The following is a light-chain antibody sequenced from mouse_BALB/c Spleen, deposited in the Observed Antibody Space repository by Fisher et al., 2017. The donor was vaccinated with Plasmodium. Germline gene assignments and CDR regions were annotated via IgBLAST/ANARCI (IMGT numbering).Light chain of an antibody. Sequence: DIVITQTTLSLPVSLGDQASISCRSSQSIVHNNGHTYLEWYLQKPGQSPKLLIYRVSNRFSGVPDRFSGSGSGTDFTLKISSVEAEDLGIYYCFQASHIPLTFGSGTKLEIK. CDR3: FQASHIPLT. J-gene: IGKJ4*01. CDR1: QSIVHNNGHTY. CDR2: RVS. V-gene: IGKV1-117*01.